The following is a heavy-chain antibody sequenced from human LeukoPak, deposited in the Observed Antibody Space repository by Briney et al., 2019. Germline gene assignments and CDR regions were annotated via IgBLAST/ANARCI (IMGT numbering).Heavy chain of an antibody. J-gene: IGHJ6*02. Sequence: SQTLSLTCAISGDSVSSNSAAWMWIRQSPSSGLEGLGRTYYWSKGYIDYPVSVRGRIATNPDTYKNQFSLQLTSVTPEDTAVYYCARDGPYYYGLDVWGQGTTVIVSS. CDR3: ARDGPYYYGLDV. CDR1: GDSVSSNSAA. CDR2: TYYWSKGYI. V-gene: IGHV6-1*01.